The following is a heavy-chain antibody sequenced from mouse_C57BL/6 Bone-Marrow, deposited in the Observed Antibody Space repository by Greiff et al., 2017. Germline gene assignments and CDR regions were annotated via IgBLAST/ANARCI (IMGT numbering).Heavy chain of an antibody. V-gene: IGHV2-2*01. CDR1: GFSFTSYG. Sequence: VQLVESGPGLVQPSQSLSITCTVSGFSFTSYGVHWVRQSPGKGLEWLGVIWSGGSTDYNAAFISRLSISKDNSKSHVFFKMNSLQADDTAIYYCARRRGGEGAMDYWGQGTSVTVSS. J-gene: IGHJ4*01. CDR2: IWSGGST. CDR3: ARRRGGEGAMDY. D-gene: IGHD2-13*01.